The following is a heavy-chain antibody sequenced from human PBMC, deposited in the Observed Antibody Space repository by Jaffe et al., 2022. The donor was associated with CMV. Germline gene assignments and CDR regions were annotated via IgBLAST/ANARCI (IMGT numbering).Heavy chain of an antibody. J-gene: IGHJ5*02. CDR3: ARGGWFDD. CDR2: IKEDGSER. V-gene: IGHV3-7*01. D-gene: IGHD3-16*01. Sequence: EVQLVESGGGLVQPGGSLRLSCAASGFTFNNYWMNWVRQAPGKGLQWLANIKEDGSERHYVDSVKGRFTISRDNAKNSLYLQMNGLRAEDTAVYYCARGGWFDDWGQGTLVTVSS. CDR1: GFTFNNYW.